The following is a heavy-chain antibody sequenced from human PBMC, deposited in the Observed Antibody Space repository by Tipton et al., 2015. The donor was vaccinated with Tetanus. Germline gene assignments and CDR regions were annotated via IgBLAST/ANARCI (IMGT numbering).Heavy chain of an antibody. CDR1: GGSLSTFY. CDR3: ARDFRERSGTYFSYYYTMDV. D-gene: IGHD1-26*01. CDR2: IYSSGST. Sequence: TLSLTCTVSGGSLSTFYWNWIRQPAGKGLEWIGRIYSSGSTNYTPSLKSRVTMSIDTPKNQFSLGLTSVTAADTAVYYCARDFRERSGTYFSYYYTMDVWGQGTTVTVSS. V-gene: IGHV4-4*07. J-gene: IGHJ6*02.